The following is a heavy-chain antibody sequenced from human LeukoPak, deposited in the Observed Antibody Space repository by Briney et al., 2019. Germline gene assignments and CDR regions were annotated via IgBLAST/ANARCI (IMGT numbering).Heavy chain of an antibody. D-gene: IGHD3-22*01. CDR2: IYYSGST. CDR3: ARLTPPGYYDSSGYDQFDY. V-gene: IGHV4-39*01. Sequence: SETLSLTCTVSGGSISSSSYYWGWIRQPPGKGLEWIGSIYYSGSTYYNPSLKSRVTMSVDTSKNQFSLKLSSVTAADTAVYYCARLTPPGYYDSSGYDQFDYWRQGTLLTVSS. CDR1: GGSISSSSYY. J-gene: IGHJ4*02.